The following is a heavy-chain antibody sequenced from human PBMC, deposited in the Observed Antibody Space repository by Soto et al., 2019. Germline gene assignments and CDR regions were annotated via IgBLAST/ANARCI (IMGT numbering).Heavy chain of an antibody. CDR3: AGFWSGNGYYYSMDV. V-gene: IGHV3-74*01. CDR1: GFTFSRNW. CDR2: VNSDGSST. D-gene: IGHD3-3*01. J-gene: IGHJ6*03. Sequence: EVQLVESGGGLVQPGGSLRLSCTASGFTFSRNWMHWVRQAPGKGLVWVSRVNSDGSSTYYADSVKGRFTISRDSAKNTRYLQMNSLGAEDTAMYYCAGFWSGNGYYYSMDVWGKGTTVTVSS.